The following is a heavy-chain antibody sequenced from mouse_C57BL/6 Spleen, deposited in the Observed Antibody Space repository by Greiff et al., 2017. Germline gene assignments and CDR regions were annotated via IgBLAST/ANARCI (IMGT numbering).Heavy chain of an antibody. J-gene: IGHJ2*01. Sequence: VQLKESGPGLVKPSQSLSLTCSVTGYSITSGYYWNWIRQFPGNKLEWMGYISYDGSNNYNPSLKNRISITPDTSKNQFFLKLNSVTTADTATYYCARGAYYGTLFDYWGQGTTLTVSS. V-gene: IGHV3-6*01. CDR2: ISYDGSN. D-gene: IGHD1-1*01. CDR3: ARGAYYGTLFDY. CDR1: GYSITSGYY.